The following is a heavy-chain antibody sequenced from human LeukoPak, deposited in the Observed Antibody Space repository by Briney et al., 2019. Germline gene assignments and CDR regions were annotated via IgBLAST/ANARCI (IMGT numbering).Heavy chain of an antibody. CDR1: GGSFSGYY. Sequence: SETLSLTCAVYGGSFSGYYWSWIRQPPGKGLEWIGEINHSGSTNYNPSLKSRVTISVDTSKNHFSLKLSSVTAADTAVYYCARRYGSSWYRGPFDYWGQGTLATVSS. CDR3: ARRYGSSWYRGPFDY. J-gene: IGHJ4*02. D-gene: IGHD6-13*01. V-gene: IGHV4-34*01. CDR2: INHSGST.